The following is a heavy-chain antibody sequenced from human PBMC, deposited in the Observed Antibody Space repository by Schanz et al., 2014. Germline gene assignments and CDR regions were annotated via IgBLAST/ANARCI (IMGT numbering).Heavy chain of an antibody. CDR3: ARKMKLGVYGGKGHDSLDI. CDR2: ISGGGGTT. V-gene: IGHV3-23*04. CDR1: GFTLSNYA. J-gene: IGHJ3*02. D-gene: IGHD4-17*01. Sequence: EVQLAESGGGLVQPGGSLRLSCAASGFTLSNYAMSWVRQAPGKGLEWVSAISGGGGTTYYADSVKGRFTISRDNSKNTLFLQMNSLRAEDTAVYYCARKMKLGVYGGKGHDSLDIWGQGTMVTVSS.